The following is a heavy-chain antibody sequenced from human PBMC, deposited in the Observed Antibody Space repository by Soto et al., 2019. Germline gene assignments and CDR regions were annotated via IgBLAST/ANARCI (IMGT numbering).Heavy chain of an antibody. CDR3: ARGPGGPDGPGDY. CDR2: INAGNGNT. CDR1: GYTFTSYA. D-gene: IGHD2-15*01. V-gene: IGHV1-3*01. Sequence: QVQLVQSGAEVKKPGASVKVSCKASGYTFTSYAMHWVRQAPGQRLEWMGWINAGNGNTKYSQKLQGRVTITRDTSESTAYMEQSSLRSEDTGVYYCARGPGGPDGPGDYWGQGTLVTVSS. J-gene: IGHJ4*02.